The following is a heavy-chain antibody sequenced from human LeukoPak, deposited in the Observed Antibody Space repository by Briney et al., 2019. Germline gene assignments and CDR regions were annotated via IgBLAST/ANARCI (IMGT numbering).Heavy chain of an antibody. D-gene: IGHD1-26*01. CDR2: ISGSGGST. Sequence: GGSLRLSCAASGFTFSSYAMSWVRQAPGKGLEWVSAISGSGGSTYYADSVKGRFTISRDNSKNTLYLQMNSLRAEDTAVYYCAKHKVGATRPDYFDYWGQGTLVTVSS. V-gene: IGHV3-23*01. CDR3: AKHKVGATRPDYFDY. CDR1: GFTFSSYA. J-gene: IGHJ4*02.